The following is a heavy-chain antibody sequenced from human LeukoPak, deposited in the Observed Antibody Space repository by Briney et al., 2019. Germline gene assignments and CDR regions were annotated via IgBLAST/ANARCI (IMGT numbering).Heavy chain of an antibody. V-gene: IGHV4-59*13. CDR3: ARGRASGWSDAFDI. Sequence: PSETLSLTCTISGGSIRTYYWGGFRQPPGKGLEGFGDIYSSGRTNYNPSLKSRVTISVDTSKNQFSLNLNSVTAADTAVYYCARGRASGWSDAFDIWGQGTMVTVSS. CDR2: IYSSGRT. J-gene: IGHJ3*02. D-gene: IGHD6-19*01. CDR1: GGSIRTYY.